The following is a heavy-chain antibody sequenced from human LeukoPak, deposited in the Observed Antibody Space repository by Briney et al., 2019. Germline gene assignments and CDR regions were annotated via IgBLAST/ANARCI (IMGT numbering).Heavy chain of an antibody. CDR3: ARGQYSPDY. J-gene: IGHJ4*02. D-gene: IGHD2-15*01. Sequence: PGGSLRLSCAASGFTVSSHYMSWFRQAPGKGLEWVSAIYKDGRTFYADAVKGRFTISRDNPKNTLYLQTNSLRAEDTAVYYCARGQYSPDYWGQGTLVTVSS. CDR2: IYKDGRT. CDR1: GFTVSSHY. V-gene: IGHV3-53*01.